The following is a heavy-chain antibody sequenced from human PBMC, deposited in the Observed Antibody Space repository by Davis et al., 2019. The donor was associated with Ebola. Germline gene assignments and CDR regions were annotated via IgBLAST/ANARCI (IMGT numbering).Heavy chain of an antibody. CDR1: GFTFSGSW. J-gene: IGHJ5*02. Sequence: GESLKISCAASGFTFSGSWMHWVRQAPGKGLVWVSRIHSDGSSTNYADSVKGRFIISRDNAKDTLYLQMNSLRAEDTAVYYCAKGAMPDKVNWFDPWGQGTLVTVSS. V-gene: IGHV3-74*01. CDR3: AKGAMPDKVNWFDP. CDR2: IHSDGSST. D-gene: IGHD2-2*01.